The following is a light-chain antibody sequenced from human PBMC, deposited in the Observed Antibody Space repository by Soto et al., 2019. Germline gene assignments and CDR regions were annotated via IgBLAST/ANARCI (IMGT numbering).Light chain of an antibody. Sequence: QAVVTQEPSLTVSPGGTVTLTCGSSTGAVTSGHYPYWFQQKPGQAPRTLIYDTSNKHSWTPTRFSGSLLGGKPALTLSGAQPEDEAEYYCLVSYSCTRRVFGGGTKLTVL. CDR1: TGAVTSGHY. CDR3: LVSYSCTRRV. V-gene: IGLV7-46*01. J-gene: IGLJ2*01. CDR2: DTS.